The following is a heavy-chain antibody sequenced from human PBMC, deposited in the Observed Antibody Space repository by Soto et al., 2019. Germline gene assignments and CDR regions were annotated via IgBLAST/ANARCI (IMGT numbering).Heavy chain of an antibody. D-gene: IGHD6-13*01. V-gene: IGHV1-46*01. CDR2: INPSGGGT. CDR3: ARVAMPQQQLVYFDL. Sequence: QVQLVQSGAEVKKPGASVKVSCKASGYTFTSYHMHWVRQAPEQGLEWMGIINPSGGGTDYAQRFRGRVTMTRDTSTSTLYMELSSLRSEDTAVYYCARVAMPQQQLVYFDLWGRGTLVTVSS. CDR1: GYTFTSYH. J-gene: IGHJ2*01.